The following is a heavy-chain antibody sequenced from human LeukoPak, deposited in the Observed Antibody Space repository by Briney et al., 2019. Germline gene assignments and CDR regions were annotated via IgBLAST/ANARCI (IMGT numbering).Heavy chain of an antibody. V-gene: IGHV3-23*01. D-gene: IGHD2-2*01. CDR3: AKVGSAGCSSTSCRYYFDY. Sequence: GGSLRLSCAASGFTFSSYAMGWVRQAPGKGLEWVSAISGSGGSTYYADSVKGRFTISRDNSKNTLYLQMNSLRAEDTAVYYCAKVGSAGCSSTSCRYYFDYWGQGTLVTVSS. J-gene: IGHJ4*02. CDR1: GFTFSSYA. CDR2: ISGSGGST.